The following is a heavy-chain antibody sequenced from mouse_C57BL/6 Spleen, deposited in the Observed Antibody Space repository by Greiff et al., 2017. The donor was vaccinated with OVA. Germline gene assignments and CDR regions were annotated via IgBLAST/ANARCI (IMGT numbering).Heavy chain of an antibody. CDR3: ARDPITSYAMDY. V-gene: IGHV5-4*01. CDR2: ISDGGSYT. CDR1: GFTFSSYA. D-gene: IGHD2-4*01. J-gene: IGHJ4*01. Sequence: EVKLMESGGGLVKPGGSLKLSCAASGFTFSSYAMSWVRQTPEKRLEWVATISDGGSYTYYPDNVKGRFTISRDNAKNNLYLQMSHLKSEDTAMYYCARDPITSYAMDYWGQGTSVTVSS.